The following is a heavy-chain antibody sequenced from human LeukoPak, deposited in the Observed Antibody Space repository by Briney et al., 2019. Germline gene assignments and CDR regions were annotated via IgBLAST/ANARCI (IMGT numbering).Heavy chain of an antibody. V-gene: IGHV3-33*01. Sequence: GGSLRLSCAASGFXFSSYGIHWVRQAPGKGQEWVAVIWYDGSNKYYADSVKGRFTISRDNSKKTLYLQMNSLRAEDTAVYYCARVPTAYYDSSGYYLNTIDYWGQGTLVTVSS. CDR3: ARVPTAYYDSSGYYLNTIDY. CDR1: GFXFSSYG. CDR2: IWYDGSNK. D-gene: IGHD3-22*01. J-gene: IGHJ4*02.